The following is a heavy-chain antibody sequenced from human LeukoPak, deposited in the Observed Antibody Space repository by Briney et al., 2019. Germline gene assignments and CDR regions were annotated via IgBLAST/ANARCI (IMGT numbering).Heavy chain of an antibody. V-gene: IGHV3-30-3*01. Sequence: GGSLRLSCAASGFTFSSYWMSWVRQAPGKGLEWVAVILSDGSNKYYADSVKGRFTISRDNSKNTLYLQMNSLRAEDTAVYYCARYYNDYTFDYWGQGTLVTVSS. CDR3: ARYYNDYTFDY. J-gene: IGHJ4*02. CDR1: GFTFSSYW. CDR2: ILSDGSNK. D-gene: IGHD4-11*01.